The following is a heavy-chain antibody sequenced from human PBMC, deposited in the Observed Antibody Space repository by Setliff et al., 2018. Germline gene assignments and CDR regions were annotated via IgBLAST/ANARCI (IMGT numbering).Heavy chain of an antibody. CDR3: ARMSGFLYMDV. V-gene: IGHV4-61*09. D-gene: IGHD6-25*01. CDR1: GGSISSDSHY. J-gene: IGHJ6*03. CDR2: IYSNGRT. Sequence: SETLSLTCTVSGGSISSDSHYWAWVRQPAGKGLELIGQIYSNGRTYYNPSLKSRLTISLDTSKNQFSLKLSSVTAADTAVYYRARMSGFLYMDVWGKGTTVTVSS.